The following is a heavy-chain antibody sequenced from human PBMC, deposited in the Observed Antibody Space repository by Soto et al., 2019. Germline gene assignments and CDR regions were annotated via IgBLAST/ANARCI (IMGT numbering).Heavy chain of an antibody. CDR1: GGSISSSGSYY. CDR3: ARGEVVASNWFDP. V-gene: IGHV4-31*03. D-gene: IGHD2-15*01. Sequence: QVQLQESGPGLVKPSQTLSLTCTVSGGSISSSGSYYWSWIRQHPGKGLEWIGYIYYSGSTYYNPSLNSRVTISADTSKNHFSLELTSVTAADTAVYFCARGEVVASNWFDPWGPGTLVIVSP. CDR2: IYYSGST. J-gene: IGHJ5*02.